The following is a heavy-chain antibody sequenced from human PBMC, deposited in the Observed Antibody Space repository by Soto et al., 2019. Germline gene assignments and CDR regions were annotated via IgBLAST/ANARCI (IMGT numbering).Heavy chain of an antibody. Sequence: QVHLVQSGAEVKKPGASVKVSFRSSGYGFTTDGITWVRQAPGQGLEWMGWISAHNGNTNYAQKLQGRVTVTRDTSTSTAYMELRSLRSDDTAVYYCARGRYGDYWGQGALVTVSS. J-gene: IGHJ4*02. CDR2: ISAHNGNT. CDR3: ARGRYGDY. D-gene: IGHD1-1*01. CDR1: GYGFTTDG. V-gene: IGHV1-18*01.